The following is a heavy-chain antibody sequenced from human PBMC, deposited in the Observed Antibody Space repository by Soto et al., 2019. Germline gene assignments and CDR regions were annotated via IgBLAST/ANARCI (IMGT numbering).Heavy chain of an antibody. D-gene: IGHD6-13*01. CDR2: IYYSGST. CDR3: AKQIRRSMGSSNNWFDP. Sequence: SETLSLTCTVSGGSISSYYWSWIRQPPGKGLEWIGYIYYSGSTNYNPSLKSRVTISVDTSKNQFSLKLSSVTAADTAVYYCAKQIRRSMGSSNNWFDPWGQGTLVTVSS. CDR1: GGSISSYY. J-gene: IGHJ5*02. V-gene: IGHV4-59*01.